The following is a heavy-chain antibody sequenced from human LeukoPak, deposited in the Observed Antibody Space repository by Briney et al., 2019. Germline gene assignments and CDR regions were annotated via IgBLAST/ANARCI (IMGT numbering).Heavy chain of an antibody. Sequence: ASVAVSFKASGYTFTVYYIHWVRQAPGQGIEWMGWINPNSGGTNYAQKFQGRVTMTSDTSITTAYMELSMLISDDTAVYYCARDSYCSSSSCYPYYYYYGMDVWDQGTTVTVSS. V-gene: IGHV1-2*02. J-gene: IGHJ6*02. CDR1: GYTFTVYY. D-gene: IGHD2-2*01. CDR2: INPNSGGT. CDR3: ARDSYCSSSSCYPYYYYYGMDV.